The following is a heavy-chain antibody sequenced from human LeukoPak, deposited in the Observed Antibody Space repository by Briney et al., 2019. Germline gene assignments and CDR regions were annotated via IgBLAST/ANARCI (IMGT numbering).Heavy chain of an antibody. V-gene: IGHV4-34*01. J-gene: IGHJ3*02. CDR1: GGSFSGYY. D-gene: IGHD1-7*01. CDR3: ARGWELELGPDGAFDI. Sequence: SETLSLTCAVYGGSFSGYYWSWIRQPPGKGLEWIGEINHSGSTNYNPSLKSRVTISVDTSKNQFSLKLSSVTAADTAVYYCARGWELELGPDGAFDIWGQGTMVTVSS. CDR2: INHSGST.